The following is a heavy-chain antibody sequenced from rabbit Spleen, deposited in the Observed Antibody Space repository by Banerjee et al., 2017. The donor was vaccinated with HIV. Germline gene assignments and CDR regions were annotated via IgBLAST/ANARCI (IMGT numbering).Heavy chain of an antibody. Sequence: QSLEESGGGLVKPGGTLTLTCKASGIDFSRYYYICWVRQAPGKGLEWIGCIYGDSGGTGYASWAKGRFTISKTSSTTVTLEMTSLTAADTATYFCARGVHNSGGNIYLWGPGTLVTVS. CDR1: GIDFSRYYY. V-gene: IGHV1S40*01. CDR3: ARGVHNSGGNIYL. J-gene: IGHJ4*01. CDR2: IYGDSGGT. D-gene: IGHD1-1*01.